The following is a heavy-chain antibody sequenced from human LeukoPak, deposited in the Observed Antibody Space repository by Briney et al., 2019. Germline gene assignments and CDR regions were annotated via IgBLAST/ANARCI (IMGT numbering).Heavy chain of an antibody. J-gene: IGHJ4*02. CDR2: IYTSGST. CDR1: GGSISSYY. D-gene: IGHD1-26*01. Sequence: PSETLSLTCTVSGGSISSYYWSWIRQPAGKGLEWIGHIYTSGSTNYNPSLKSRVTMSVDTSKNQFSLKLSSVTAADTAVYYCARSSVVGASYYFDYWGQGTLVTVSS. CDR3: ARSSVVGASYYFDY. V-gene: IGHV4-4*07.